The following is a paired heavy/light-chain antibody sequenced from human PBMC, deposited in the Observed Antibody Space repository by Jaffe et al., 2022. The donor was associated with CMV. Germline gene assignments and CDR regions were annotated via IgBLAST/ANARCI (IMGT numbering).Light chain of an antibody. J-gene: IGLJ2*01. CDR3: QAWDTTTDVV. V-gene: IGLV3-1*01. CDR2: QDT. CDR1: KLGDKY. Sequence: SYDLTQPPSVSVSPGQTATITCSGNKLGDKYACWYHQKPGQSPVLVIYQDTERPSGIPERFSGSNSGNTATLTISGTQAMDEGDYYCQAWDTTTDVVFGGGTKLTVL.
Heavy chain of an antibody. V-gene: IGHV5-51*01. J-gene: IGHJ4*02. Sequence: EVQLVQSGAEVKKPGESLKISCKASGYRFTSYWIAWVRQMPGKGLEWMGIIYPGDTDTRYSPSFQGQVTISADKSITTAYLQWTSLKASDTAMYYCARFEQLEIHPFDYWGQGTLVTVSS. CDR2: IYPGDTDT. CDR3: ARFEQLEIHPFDY. D-gene: IGHD1-1*01. CDR1: GYRFTSYW.